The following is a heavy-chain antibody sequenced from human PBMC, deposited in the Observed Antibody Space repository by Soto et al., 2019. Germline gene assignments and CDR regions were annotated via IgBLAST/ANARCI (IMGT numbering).Heavy chain of an antibody. D-gene: IGHD5-12*01. CDR3: AHRSRGYAYYFDQ. CDR1: GFSLSTRGVG. Sequence: QITLKESGPTLVKPTLTLTLTCSFSGFSLSTRGVGVGWIRQPPGKAREWLALIFWYDDKWYSPSLRSRLTRTEDTSKNQVVLTITNMDPVDTATNYWAHRSRGYAYYFDQWGQGTLVTVSS. J-gene: IGHJ4*02. CDR2: IFWYDDK. V-gene: IGHV2-5*01.